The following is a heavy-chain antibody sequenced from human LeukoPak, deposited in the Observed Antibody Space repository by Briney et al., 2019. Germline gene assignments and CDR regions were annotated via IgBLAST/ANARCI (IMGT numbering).Heavy chain of an antibody. CDR1: GGSISSGDYY. D-gene: IGHD3-3*01. J-gene: IGHJ3*02. Sequence: SETLSLTCTVSGGSISSGDYYWSWIRQPPGKGLEWIGYIYYSGSTYYNPSLKSRVTISVDTSKNQFSLKLSSVTAADTAVYYCARVVDYDFWLRDGAFGIWGQGTMVTVSS. V-gene: IGHV4-30-4*08. CDR3: ARVVDYDFWLRDGAFGI. CDR2: IYYSGST.